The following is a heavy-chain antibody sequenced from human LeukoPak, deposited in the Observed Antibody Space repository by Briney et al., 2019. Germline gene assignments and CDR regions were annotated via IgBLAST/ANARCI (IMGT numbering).Heavy chain of an antibody. V-gene: IGHV1-2*02. CDR1: GYTFTGYY. CDR3: ASSPSTQWLLPD. D-gene: IGHD5-12*01. J-gene: IGHJ4*02. CDR2: INPNSGGT. Sequence: ASVKVSCKAPGYTFTGYYMHWVRQAPGQGLEWMGWINPNSGGTNYAQKFQGRVTMTRDTSISTAYMELSRLRSDDTAVFYCASSPSTQWLLPDWGQGTLVTVSS.